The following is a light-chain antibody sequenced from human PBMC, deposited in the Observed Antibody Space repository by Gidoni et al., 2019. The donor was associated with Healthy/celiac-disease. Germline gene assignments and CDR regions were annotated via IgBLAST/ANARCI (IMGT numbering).Light chain of an antibody. CDR3: QQYNNWPPMYT. V-gene: IGKV3-15*01. J-gene: IGKJ2*01. Sequence: EIVMTQSPAPLSVSPGESATLSCRASQSVSSNLAWYQQKPGQAPRLLIYGASTRATGIPARFSGSGSGTEFTLTISSLQSEDFAVYYCQQYNNWPPMYTFXXXTKLEIK. CDR1: QSVSSN. CDR2: GAS.